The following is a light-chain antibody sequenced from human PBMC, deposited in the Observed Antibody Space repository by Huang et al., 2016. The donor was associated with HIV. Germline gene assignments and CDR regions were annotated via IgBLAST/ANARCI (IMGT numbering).Light chain of an antibody. CDR3: QQTYGTPTT. CDR2: GAY. Sequence: DIQMTQSPSSLSASVGDRVTITCRASQSISEYVHWYQQKPGKAPKLLIYGAYTLQRGVPSRFSGSGSGKDFTLTIRSLQREDFATYYCQQTYGTPTTFGQGTKLDIK. V-gene: IGKV1-39*01. CDR1: QSISEY. J-gene: IGKJ2*01.